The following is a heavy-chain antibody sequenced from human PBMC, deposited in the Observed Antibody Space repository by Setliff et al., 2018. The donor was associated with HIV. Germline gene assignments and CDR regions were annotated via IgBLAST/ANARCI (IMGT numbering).Heavy chain of an antibody. J-gene: IGHJ4*02. D-gene: IGHD3-10*01. Sequence: SETLSLTCSVSGGSISTYHWSWIRQPPGKGLEWIGYIYKSGSTNYSPSLKSRVTISPGTSKNQFSLKLTSVTAADTAVYYCAGLSDPAMASFDSWGQGILVTVSS. CDR2: IYKSGST. V-gene: IGHV4-59*08. CDR3: AGLSDPAMASFDS. CDR1: GGSISTYH.